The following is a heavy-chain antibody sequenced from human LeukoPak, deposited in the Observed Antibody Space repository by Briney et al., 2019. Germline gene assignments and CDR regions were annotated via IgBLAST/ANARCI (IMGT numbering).Heavy chain of an antibody. CDR1: GYTFTSYY. D-gene: IGHD6-19*01. Sequence: SVKVSCKASGYTFTSYYMHWVRQAPGQGLEWMGGIIPIFGTANYAQKFQGRVTITTDESTSTAYMELSSLRSEDTAVYYCARDSSGWYEARYFDYWGQGTLVTVSS. CDR3: ARDSSGWYEARYFDY. J-gene: IGHJ4*02. CDR2: IIPIFGTA. V-gene: IGHV1-69*05.